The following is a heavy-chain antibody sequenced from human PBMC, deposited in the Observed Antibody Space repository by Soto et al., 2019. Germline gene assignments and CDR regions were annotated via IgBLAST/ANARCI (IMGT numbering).Heavy chain of an antibody. D-gene: IGHD4-17*01. J-gene: IGHJ5*02. Sequence: ASVKVSCKASGYTFTSYGITWVRQAPGQGLEWMGWISGYNGNANYAQKLQGRVTMTTDTSTRTAYMELRSLRSDDTAVYYCARAVRVTTVTTWWYEPWGQGTLVTVAS. V-gene: IGHV1-18*04. CDR1: GYTFTSYG. CDR2: ISGYNGNA. CDR3: ARAVRVTTVTTWWYEP.